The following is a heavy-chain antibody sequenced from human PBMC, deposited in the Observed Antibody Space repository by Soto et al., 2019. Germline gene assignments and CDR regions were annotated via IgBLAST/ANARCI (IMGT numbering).Heavy chain of an antibody. D-gene: IGHD6-6*01. V-gene: IGHV1-69*13. Sequence: SVKVSCKASGGTFSSYAISWVRQAPGQGLEWMGGIIPIFGTANYAQKFQGRVTITADESTSTAYMELSSLRSEDTAVYYCARGIAARGWFDPWGQGTLVTVSS. CDR1: GGTFSSYA. CDR2: IIPIFGTA. J-gene: IGHJ5*02. CDR3: ARGIAARGWFDP.